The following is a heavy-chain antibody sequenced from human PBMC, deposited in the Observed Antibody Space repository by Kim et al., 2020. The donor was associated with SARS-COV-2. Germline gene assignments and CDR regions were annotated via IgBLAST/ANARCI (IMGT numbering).Heavy chain of an antibody. CDR3: ARARYCSGGSCLFDY. V-gene: IGHV3-48*02. CDR1: GFTFSSYS. Sequence: GGSLRLSCAASGFTFSSYSMNWVRQAPGKGLEWVSYISSSSSTIYYADSVKGRFTISRDNAKNLLYLQMNSLRDEDTAVYYCARARYCSGGSCLFDYWGQGTLVTVSS. J-gene: IGHJ4*02. D-gene: IGHD2-15*01. CDR2: ISSSSSTI.